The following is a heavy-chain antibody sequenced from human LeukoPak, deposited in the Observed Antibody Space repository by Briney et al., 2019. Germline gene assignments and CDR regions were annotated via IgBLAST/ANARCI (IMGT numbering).Heavy chain of an antibody. J-gene: IGHJ4*02. CDR2: MYPNGGT. Sequence: PSETLSLNCTVSGGSISGYYWSWIRQPAGKGLEWIGRMYPNGGTNYNSSLKSRVTMSVDASKNQFSLKLSSVTAADSAVYYCARVPRYCSGGNGYSEYYFDYWGQGTLVTVSS. CDR3: ARVPRYCSGGNGYSEYYFDY. CDR1: GGSISGYY. V-gene: IGHV4-4*07. D-gene: IGHD2-15*01.